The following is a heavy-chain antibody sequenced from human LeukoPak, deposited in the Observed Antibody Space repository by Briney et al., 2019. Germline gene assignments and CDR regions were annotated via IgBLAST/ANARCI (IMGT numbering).Heavy chain of an antibody. V-gene: IGHV3-21*01. CDR2: ISSSSSYI. J-gene: IGHJ4*02. Sequence: GRSLRLSCAASGSTFSSYSMNWVRQAPGKGLEWVSSISSSSSYIYYADSVKGRFTISRDNAKNSLYLQMNSLRAEDTAVYYCAREHYGSGSDNFDYGGQGTLVTVSS. CDR3: AREHYGSGSDNFDY. CDR1: GSTFSSYS. D-gene: IGHD3-10*01.